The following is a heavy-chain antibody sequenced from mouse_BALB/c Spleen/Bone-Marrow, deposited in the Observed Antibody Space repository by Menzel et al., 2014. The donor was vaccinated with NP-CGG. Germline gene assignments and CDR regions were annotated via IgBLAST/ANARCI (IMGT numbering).Heavy chain of an antibody. CDR1: GFTFSNYG. CDR2: INSGGSYT. V-gene: IGHV5-6*01. D-gene: IGHD2-4*01. J-gene: IGHJ2*01. CDR3: ARQGDYDYFDY. Sequence: EVQLVESGGDLVKPGGSLKLSCAASGFTFSNYGMSWVRQTPDKRLEWVATINSGGSYTYYPDSVKGRFTISRDNAKNTLYLQMSSLKSEDTAMYYCARQGDYDYFDYWGQGTTLTVSS.